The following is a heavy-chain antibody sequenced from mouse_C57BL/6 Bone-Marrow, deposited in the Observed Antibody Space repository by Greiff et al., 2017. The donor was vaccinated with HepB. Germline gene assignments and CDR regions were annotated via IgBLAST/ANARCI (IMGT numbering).Heavy chain of an antibody. Sequence: QVQLKQPGAELVKPGASVKLSCKASGYTFTSYWMQWVKQRPGQGLEWIGEIDPSDSYTNYNQKFKGKATLTVDTSSSTAYMQLSSLTSEDSAVYYCARGTVLLRSLYAMDYWGQGTSVTVSS. CDR3: ARGTVLLRSLYAMDY. CDR2: IDPSDSYT. CDR1: GYTFTSYW. D-gene: IGHD1-1*01. V-gene: IGHV1-50*01. J-gene: IGHJ4*01.